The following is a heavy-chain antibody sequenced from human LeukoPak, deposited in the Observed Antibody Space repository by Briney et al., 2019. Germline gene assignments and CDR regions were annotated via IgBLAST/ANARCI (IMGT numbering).Heavy chain of an antibody. CDR2: ISGSGGST. J-gene: IGHJ6*02. D-gene: IGHD1-26*01. CDR3: AKRSGSYRYYGMDV. V-gene: IGHV3-23*01. Sequence: GGSLRLSCAASGFTFSSYVMSWVRQAPGKGLDWVSAISGSGGSTYYADSVNGRSTISRDNSKNTLYLQMNSLRAEDAAIYYCAKRSGSYRYYGMDVWGQGTTVTVSS. CDR1: GFTFSSYV.